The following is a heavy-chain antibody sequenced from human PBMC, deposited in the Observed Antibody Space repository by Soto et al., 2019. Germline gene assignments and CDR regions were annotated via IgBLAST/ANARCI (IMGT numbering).Heavy chain of an antibody. CDR2: IVPLFGTA. Sequence: QVQLVQSGAEVKEPGSSVNVSCKTSGATFGNTAVTWVRQAPGQGLEWIGGIVPLFGTANYAQKFRGRVTMTADESTSTASMELSSLRTDDTAVYYCARDGDPGYSFWSGPLGGGRFDPWGQGTLVTVSS. CDR3: ARDGDPGYSFWSGPLGGGRFDP. J-gene: IGHJ5*02. V-gene: IGHV1-69*12. D-gene: IGHD3-3*01. CDR1: GATFGNTA.